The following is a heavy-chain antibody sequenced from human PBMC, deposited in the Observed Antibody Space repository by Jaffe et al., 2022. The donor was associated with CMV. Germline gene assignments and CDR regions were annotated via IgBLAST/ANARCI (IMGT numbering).Heavy chain of an antibody. V-gene: IGHV5-51*01. J-gene: IGHJ4*02. CDR1: GYSFTSYW. Sequence: EVQLVQSGAEVKKPGESLKISCKGSGYSFTSYWIGWVRQMPGKGLEWMGIIYPGDSDTRYSPSFQGQVTISADKSISTAYLQWSSLKASDTAMYYCARTDVDTAMVTMRGGGGLDWGQGTLVTVSS. D-gene: IGHD5-18*01. CDR3: ARTDVDTAMVTMRGGGGLD. CDR2: IYPGDSDT.